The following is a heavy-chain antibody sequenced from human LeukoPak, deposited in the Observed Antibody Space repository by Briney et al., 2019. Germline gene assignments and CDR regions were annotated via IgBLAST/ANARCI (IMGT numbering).Heavy chain of an antibody. D-gene: IGHD6-13*01. CDR1: GGSFSGYY. V-gene: IGHV4-34*01. CDR3: ARAAAAGGGWFDP. J-gene: IGHJ5*02. Sequence: SETLSLTCAVSGGSFSGYYWSWIRQPPGKGLEWIGEINPSGSNNYNPSLKSRVTISVDPSKNQFSLKLSSVTAADTAVYYCARAAAAGGGWFDPWGQGTLVTVSS. CDR2: INPSGSN.